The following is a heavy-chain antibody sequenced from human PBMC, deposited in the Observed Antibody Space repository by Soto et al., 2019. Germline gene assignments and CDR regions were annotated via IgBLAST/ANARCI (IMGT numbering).Heavy chain of an antibody. CDR3: ATSYDSGFDP. V-gene: IGHV1-18*01. Sequence: ASVKVSCKASGGTFSSYGISWVRQAPGQGPEWMGRIIPKIGNTNYAQNFQDRVTMTADTSSSTAYMELRGLRSDDTAKYYCATSYDSGFDPCGQGTLVTVSS. CDR1: GGTFSSYG. D-gene: IGHD3-3*01. J-gene: IGHJ5*02. CDR2: IIPKIGNT.